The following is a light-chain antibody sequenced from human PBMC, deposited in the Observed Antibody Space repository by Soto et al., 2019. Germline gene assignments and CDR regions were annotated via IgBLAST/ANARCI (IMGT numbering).Light chain of an antibody. CDR1: QSVSSNY. J-gene: IGKJ1*01. CDR2: GAS. V-gene: IGKV3-20*01. CDR3: QQFGRSPPSWT. Sequence: ETVLTQSPGTLSLSPGERATLSCRASQSVSSNYLAWYQQKPGQAPSLLMYGASTRATVIPDRLSGSGSGTDFTLTISRLEPEDFAVYYCQQFGRSPPSWTFGQGTKVEIK.